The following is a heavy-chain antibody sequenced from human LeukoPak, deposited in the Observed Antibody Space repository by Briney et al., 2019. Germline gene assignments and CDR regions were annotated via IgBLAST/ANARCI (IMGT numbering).Heavy chain of an antibody. J-gene: IGHJ6*02. Sequence: GGSLRLSCAASGFTFSSYGMHWVRQAPGKGLEWVAVISYDGSNKYYADSVKGRFTISRDNSKNTLYLQMNSLRAEDTAVYYCAKDRRSTNYYGMDVWGQGTTVTVSS. CDR3: AKDRRSTNYYGMDV. V-gene: IGHV3-30*18. D-gene: IGHD1-26*01. CDR2: ISYDGSNK. CDR1: GFTFSSYG.